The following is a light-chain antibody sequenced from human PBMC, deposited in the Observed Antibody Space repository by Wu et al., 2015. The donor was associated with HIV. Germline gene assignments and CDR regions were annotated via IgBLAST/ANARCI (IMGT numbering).Light chain of an antibody. V-gene: IGKV1-9*01. Sequence: IQLTQSPSSLSASVGDRVTITCRASQGISSYLAWYQQKPGKAPKLLIYAASTLQSGVPSRFSGSGSGTDFTLTISSLQPEDFATYYCQQLNSYPNSFGQRTKLEIK. J-gene: IGKJ2*03. CDR1: QGISSY. CDR2: AAS. CDR3: QQLNSYPNS.